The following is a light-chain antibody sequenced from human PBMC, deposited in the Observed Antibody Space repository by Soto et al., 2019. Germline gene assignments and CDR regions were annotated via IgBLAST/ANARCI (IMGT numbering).Light chain of an antibody. Sequence: EVVLTQSPGTLSLSPGQGATLSCRASQSVNRRYLAWYQHKPGQAPRLLIYGASNRATGIPDRFSGGGSGTDFTLTISRLEPEDFEVYYCQQFGSSRFTFGPGTKVDI. CDR3: QQFGSSRFT. V-gene: IGKV3-20*01. CDR1: QSVNRRY. J-gene: IGKJ3*01. CDR2: GAS.